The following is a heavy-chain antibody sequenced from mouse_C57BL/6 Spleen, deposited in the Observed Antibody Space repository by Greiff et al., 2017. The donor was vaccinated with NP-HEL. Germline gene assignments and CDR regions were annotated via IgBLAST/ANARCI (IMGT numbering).Heavy chain of an antibody. V-gene: IGHV1-82*01. CDR3: ARWGGTDAMDY. Sequence: LQESGPELVKPGASVKISCKASGYAFSSSWMNWVKQRPGKGLEWIGRIYPGDGDTNYNGKFKGKATLTADKSSSTAYMQLSSLTSEDSAVYVCARWGGTDAMDYWGQGTSVTVSS. CDR2: IYPGDGDT. D-gene: IGHD4-1*01. J-gene: IGHJ4*01. CDR1: GYAFSSSW.